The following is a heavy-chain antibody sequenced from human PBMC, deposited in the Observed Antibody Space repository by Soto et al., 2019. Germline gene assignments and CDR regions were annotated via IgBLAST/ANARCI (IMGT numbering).Heavy chain of an antibody. CDR3: AHVPGSGQLLYSYYYYMDV. D-gene: IGHD3-10*01. J-gene: IGHJ6*03. CDR1: GFSLTTRGVG. CDR2: IYWDDDK. Sequence: QITLKESGPTLVKPTQTLTLTCTFSGFSLTTRGVGVGWIRQPPGKALEWLALIYWDDDKRYSPSVKSRLTITKDNSKNQVVLTLTNMDPVDTATYYCAHVPGSGQLLYSYYYYMDVWGKGATVAVS. V-gene: IGHV2-5*02.